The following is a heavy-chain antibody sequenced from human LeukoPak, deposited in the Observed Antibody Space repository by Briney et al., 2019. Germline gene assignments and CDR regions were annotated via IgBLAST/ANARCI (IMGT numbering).Heavy chain of an antibody. D-gene: IGHD1-26*01. J-gene: IGHJ5*02. CDR2: IYYSGST. CDR3: ARDGGLAWGFDP. V-gene: IGHV4-31*03. Sequence: SETLSLTCTVSGGSISSGGYHWSWIRQHPGKGLEWIGYIYYSGSTYYNPSLKSRVTISVDTSKNQFSLKLSSVTAADTAVYYCARDGGLAWGFDPWGQGTLVTVSS. CDR1: GGSISSGGYH.